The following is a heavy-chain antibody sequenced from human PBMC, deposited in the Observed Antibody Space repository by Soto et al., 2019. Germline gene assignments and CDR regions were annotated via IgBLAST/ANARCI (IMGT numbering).Heavy chain of an antibody. CDR1: GYTFTSYD. V-gene: IGHV1-8*01. CDR3: ARGPHVLRYFDGLPKNYYYYMDV. Sequence: QVQLVQSGAEVKKPGASVKVSCKASGYTFTSYDINWVRQATGQGLEWMGWMNPNSGNTGYAQKFQGRVTMTRNTSISTAYMELSSLRSEDTAVYYCARGPHVLRYFDGLPKNYYYYMDVWGKGTTVTVSS. CDR2: MNPNSGNT. J-gene: IGHJ6*03. D-gene: IGHD3-9*01.